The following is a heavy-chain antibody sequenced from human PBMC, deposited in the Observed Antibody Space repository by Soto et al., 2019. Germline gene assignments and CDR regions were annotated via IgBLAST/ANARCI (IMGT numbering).Heavy chain of an antibody. CDR1: GGTFSRYS. Sequence: GASVKVSCKASGGTFSRYSITWVRQAPGHGHEWIGRIIPIFGIASYAQKFQGRVTITADESTSTAYMELSSLRSEDTAVYYCARATSVPAANYYYYYGMDVWGQGTTVTVSS. CDR3: ARATSVPAANYYYYYGMDV. J-gene: IGHJ6*02. D-gene: IGHD2-2*01. CDR2: IIPIFGIA. V-gene: IGHV1-69*13.